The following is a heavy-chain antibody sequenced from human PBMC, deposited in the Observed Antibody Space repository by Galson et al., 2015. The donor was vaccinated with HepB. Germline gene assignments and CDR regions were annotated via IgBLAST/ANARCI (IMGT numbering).Heavy chain of an antibody. J-gene: IGHJ6*02. Sequence: SCKASGSSFNSFTFSWVRQAPEQGLEWMGEFIPHLDRAKYTQQFQGRVTITADKSTATVFMDLRSLRSDDAAKYYCARGRVEEVVIIPGAVNHPRISYGLDVWGQGTTVTVSS. CDR1: GSSFNSFT. D-gene: IGHD2-2*01. CDR3: ARGRVEEVVIIPGAVNHPRISYGLDV. V-gene: IGHV1-69*08. CDR2: FIPHLDRA.